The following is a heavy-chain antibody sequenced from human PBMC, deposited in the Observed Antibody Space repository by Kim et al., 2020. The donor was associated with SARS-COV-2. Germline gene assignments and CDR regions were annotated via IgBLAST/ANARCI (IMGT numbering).Heavy chain of an antibody. V-gene: IGHV3-7*03. CDR2: IKQDGSEK. D-gene: IGHD3-9*01. Sequence: GGSLRLSCAASGFTFSRYWMSWVRQAPGKGLEWVANIKQDGSEKYYVDSVKGRFTISRDNAKNSLYLQMNSLRAEDTAVYYCTGTDYDRYDFDYWGQGTLVTASS. CDR1: GFTFSRYW. CDR3: TGTDYDRYDFDY. J-gene: IGHJ4*02.